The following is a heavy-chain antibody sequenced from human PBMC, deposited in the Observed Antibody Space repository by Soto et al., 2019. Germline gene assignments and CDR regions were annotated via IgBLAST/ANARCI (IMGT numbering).Heavy chain of an antibody. CDR3: ARGSRKRIPAASGRDYYYQGLDV. J-gene: IGHJ6*02. V-gene: IGHV4-34*01. CDR1: GGSFSGYY. Sequence: QVQLQQWGAGLLKPSETLSLNCAVYGGSFSGYYWSWIRQPPGNGLEWIGEINHRGSINYNPSLKSRVTMSVDTSKNQFSPKLNSVTAADTAVFYCARGSRKRIPAASGRDYYYQGLDVWGQGTAVTVSS. D-gene: IGHD2-15*01. CDR2: INHRGSI.